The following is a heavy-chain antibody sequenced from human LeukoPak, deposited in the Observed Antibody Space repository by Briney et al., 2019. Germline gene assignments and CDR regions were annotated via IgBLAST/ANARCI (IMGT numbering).Heavy chain of an antibody. Sequence: GGSLILSCAASGFTFSSHWMHWVRQAPGEGLVWVSRINSDGSITTYADSAQGRFTISRDNAKNALYLQMNSLRVEDTAVYYCARDYNWNPPDYWGQGTLVTVSS. CDR2: INSDGSIT. D-gene: IGHD1-1*01. CDR3: ARDYNWNPPDY. V-gene: IGHV3-74*01. J-gene: IGHJ4*02. CDR1: GFTFSSHW.